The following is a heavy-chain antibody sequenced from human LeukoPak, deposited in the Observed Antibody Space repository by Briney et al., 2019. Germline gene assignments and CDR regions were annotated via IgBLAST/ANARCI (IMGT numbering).Heavy chain of an antibody. V-gene: IGHV3-7*01. J-gene: IGHJ4*02. CDR2: INQDGSEK. Sequence: GGSLRLSCAASGFTFSTYWMNWVRQAPGKGLEWVANINQDGSEKHCVDSVKGRFTTSRGNAKNSLYLQMNSLSADDTAIYYCARGTSMPAATNRVVDYWGQGTLVTVSS. D-gene: IGHD6-13*01. CDR3: ARGTSMPAATNRVVDY. CDR1: GFTFSTYW.